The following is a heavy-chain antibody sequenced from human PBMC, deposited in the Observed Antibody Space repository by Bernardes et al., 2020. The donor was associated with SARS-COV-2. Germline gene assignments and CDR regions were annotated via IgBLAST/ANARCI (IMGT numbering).Heavy chain of an antibody. V-gene: IGHV4-59*01. CDR2: IYYSGST. J-gene: IGHJ4*02. CDR1: GGSISSYY. D-gene: IGHD6-19*01. CDR3: ASVVRIAVVGDFDF. Sequence: SETLSLTCTVSGGSISSYYWSWIRQPPGKGLEWIGYIYYSGSTNYNPSLKSRVTISVDTSKNQFSLKLSSVTAADTAVYYCASVVRIAVVGDFDFWGQGTLVTVSS.